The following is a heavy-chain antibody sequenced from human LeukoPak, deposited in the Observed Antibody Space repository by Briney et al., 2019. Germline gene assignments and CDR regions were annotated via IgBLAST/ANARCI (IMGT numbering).Heavy chain of an antibody. CDR2: INPNINGT. J-gene: IGHJ4*02. Sequence: ASVKVSCKASGYTFTGYYIHWVRQAPGQGLEWMGWINPNINGTNYAQKFQGRVTMTRDTSISTAYMELSRLRSDDTAVYYCARQTHYYDSSGYYYEFNNGLDYWGQGTLVTVSS. V-gene: IGHV1-2*02. CDR3: ARQTHYYDSSGYYYEFNNGLDY. D-gene: IGHD3-22*01. CDR1: GYTFTGYY.